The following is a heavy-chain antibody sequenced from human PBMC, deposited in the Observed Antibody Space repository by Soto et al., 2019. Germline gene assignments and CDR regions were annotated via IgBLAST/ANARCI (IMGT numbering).Heavy chain of an antibody. CDR2: IYYSGST. D-gene: IGHD2-15*01. J-gene: IGHJ6*01. Sequence: QVQLQESGPGLVKPSQTLSLTCTVSGGSISSGGYYWSWIRQHPAKGLEWIGCIYYSGSTYYHLTLNRRVTISVDPSKNQFPLKLSSVTAADTAVYYCARDTGGGIMDVWGQVNKVTVSS. CDR3: ARDTGGGIMDV. CDR1: GGSISSGGYY. V-gene: IGHV4-31*03.